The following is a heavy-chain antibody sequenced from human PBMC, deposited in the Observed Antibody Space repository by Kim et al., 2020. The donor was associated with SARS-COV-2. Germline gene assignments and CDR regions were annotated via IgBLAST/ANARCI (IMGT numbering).Heavy chain of an antibody. CDR1: GYTFTSYA. CDR2: INAGNGNT. V-gene: IGHV1-3*01. CDR3: ARESIVGAPYNWFDP. Sequence: ASVKVSCKASGYTFTSYAMHWVRQAPGQRLEWMGWINAGNGNTKYSQKFQGRVTITRDTSASTAYMELSSLRSEDTAVYYCARESIVGAPYNWFDPWGQGTLVTVSS. D-gene: IGHD1-26*01. J-gene: IGHJ5*02.